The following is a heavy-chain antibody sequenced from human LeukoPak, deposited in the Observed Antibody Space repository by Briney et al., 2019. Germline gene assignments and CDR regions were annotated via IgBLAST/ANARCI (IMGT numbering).Heavy chain of an antibody. J-gene: IGHJ4*02. CDR1: GFTFSNYG. D-gene: IGHD3-3*01. Sequence: PGGSLRLSCAASGFTFSNYGMSWVRQAPGKGLEWVSAISGSGGSTYYADSVKGRFTISRDNSKNTLYLQMNSLRAEDTAVYYCAKEVANDFWSGYNDYWGQGTLVTVSS. CDR2: ISGSGGST. CDR3: AKEVANDFWSGYNDY. V-gene: IGHV3-23*01.